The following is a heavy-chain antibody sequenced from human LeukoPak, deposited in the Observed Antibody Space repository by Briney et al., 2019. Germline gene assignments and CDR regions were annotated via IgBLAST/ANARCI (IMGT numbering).Heavy chain of an antibody. J-gene: IGHJ4*02. CDR3: ARDAATGDPFDY. Sequence: GASVKVSCKASGYTFTNYAMHWVRQAPGQRLEWMGWISAYNGNTNYAQKLQGRVTMTTDTSTSTAYMELRSLRSDDTAVYYCARDAATGDPFDYWGQGTLVTVSS. CDR1: GYTFTNYA. D-gene: IGHD6-25*01. CDR2: ISAYNGNT. V-gene: IGHV1-18*01.